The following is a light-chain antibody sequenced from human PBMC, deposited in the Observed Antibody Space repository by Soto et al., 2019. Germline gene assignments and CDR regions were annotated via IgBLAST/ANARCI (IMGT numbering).Light chain of an antibody. Sequence: IMMTQSPATLSVSPGEGATLSCRASQSVSSNLAWYQHKPGQAPRLLISGASTRATGIPARFSGSGSGTEFTLTISSLEPEDSAIYYCQQRNIWPPVTFGQGTRLEIK. CDR3: QQRNIWPPVT. CDR2: GAS. V-gene: IGKV3-15*01. CDR1: QSVSSN. J-gene: IGKJ5*01.